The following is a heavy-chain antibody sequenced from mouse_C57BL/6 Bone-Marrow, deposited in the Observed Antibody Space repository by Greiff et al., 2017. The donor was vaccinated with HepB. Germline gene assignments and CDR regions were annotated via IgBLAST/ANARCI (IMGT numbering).Heavy chain of an antibody. CDR1: GFTFSDYY. J-gene: IGHJ2*01. Sequence: EVKLVESEGGLVQPGSSMKLSCTASGFTFSDYYMAWVRQVPEKGLEWVANINYDGSSTYYLDSLKSRFIISRDNAKNILYLQMSSLKSEDTATYYCARDQGNLGNFDYWGQGTTLTVSS. D-gene: IGHD2-1*01. CDR3: ARDQGNLGNFDY. V-gene: IGHV5-16*01. CDR2: INYDGSST.